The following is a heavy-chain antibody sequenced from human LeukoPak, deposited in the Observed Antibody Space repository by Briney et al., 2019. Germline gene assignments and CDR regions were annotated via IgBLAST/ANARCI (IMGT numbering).Heavy chain of an antibody. CDR2: ILYDGSNK. J-gene: IGHJ5*02. D-gene: IGHD3-22*01. CDR3: AREAIVVERWFDP. CDR1: GLTFSRYA. Sequence: GGSLRLSCAASGLTFSRYAMHWVRQPPGKGLEWVAVILYDGSNKYYADSVKGRFTISRDNSKNTVYLQMNSPRAEDTALYYCAREAIVVERWFDPWGQGTLVTVSS. V-gene: IGHV3-30-3*01.